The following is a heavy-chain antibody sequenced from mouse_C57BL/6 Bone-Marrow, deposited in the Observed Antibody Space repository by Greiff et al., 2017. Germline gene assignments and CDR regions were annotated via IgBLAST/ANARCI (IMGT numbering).Heavy chain of an antibody. V-gene: IGHV2-2*01. CDR1: GFSLTSYG. CDR3: ARNNYYGSSYEAWFAY. Sequence: VKLEESGPGLVQPSQSLSITCTVSGFSLTSYGVHWVRQSPGKGLEWLGVIWSGGSTDYNAAFISRLSISKDNSKSQVFFKMNSLQADDTAIYYCARNNYYGSSYEAWFAYWGQGTLVTVSA. CDR2: IWSGGST. J-gene: IGHJ3*01. D-gene: IGHD1-1*01.